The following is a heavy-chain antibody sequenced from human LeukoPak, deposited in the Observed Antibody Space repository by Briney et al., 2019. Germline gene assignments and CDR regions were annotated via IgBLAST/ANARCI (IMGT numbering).Heavy chain of an antibody. V-gene: IGHV1-69*01. CDR1: GGTFSSYA. CDR2: IIPIFGTA. J-gene: IGHJ5*02. D-gene: IGHD1-26*01. CDR3: ARGLEWGNPVDWFDP. Sequence: SVKVSCKASGGTFSSYAISWVRQAPGQGLEWMGGIIPIFGTANYAQKFQGRVTITADESTSTAYMELSSLRSEDTAVYYRARGLEWGNPVDWFDPWGQGTLVTVSS.